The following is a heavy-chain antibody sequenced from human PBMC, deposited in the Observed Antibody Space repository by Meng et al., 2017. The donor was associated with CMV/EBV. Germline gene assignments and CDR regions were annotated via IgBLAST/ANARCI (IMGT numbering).Heavy chain of an antibody. V-gene: IGHV5-51*01. D-gene: IGHD3-22*01. CDR1: GYSFTSYW. Sequence: GGSLRLSCEGSGYSFTSYWIGWVRQMPGKGLQWMGIIYPGVSDTRYSPSFQGQVTISADKSTSTAFLQWVSLKTSDTAMYYCARLDDSSGYYSYFDYWGQGTLVTVSS. CDR3: ARLDDSSGYYSYFDY. J-gene: IGHJ4*02. CDR2: IYPGVSDT.